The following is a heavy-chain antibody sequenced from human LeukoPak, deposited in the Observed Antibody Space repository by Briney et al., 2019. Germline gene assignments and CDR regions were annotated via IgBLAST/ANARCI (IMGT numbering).Heavy chain of an antibody. J-gene: IGHJ5*02. CDR3: ARSQRITMVRGVRGPNWFDP. Sequence: GGSLRLSCAASGFNFIDYSMNWVRQAPGKGLEWISYIGISSGNTKYADSVKGRFTISRDKARNSLYLQMNSLRVEDTAMYYCARSQRITMVRGVRGPNWFDPWGQGTLVTVPS. CDR2: IGISSGNT. D-gene: IGHD3-10*01. CDR1: GFNFIDYS. V-gene: IGHV3-48*01.